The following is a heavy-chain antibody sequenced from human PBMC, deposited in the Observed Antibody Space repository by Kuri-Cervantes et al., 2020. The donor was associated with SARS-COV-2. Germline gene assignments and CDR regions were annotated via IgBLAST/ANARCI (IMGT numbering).Heavy chain of an antibody. V-gene: IGHV3-30-3*01. Sequence: GESLKISCAASGFTFSSYAMHWVRQAPGKGLEWVAVISYDGSNKYYADYVKGRFTISRDNSKNTLYLQVNSLRAEDTAVYYCAVESFDVWGKGTTVTVSS. CDR3: AVESFDV. CDR1: GFTFSSYA. CDR2: ISYDGSNK. J-gene: IGHJ6*04.